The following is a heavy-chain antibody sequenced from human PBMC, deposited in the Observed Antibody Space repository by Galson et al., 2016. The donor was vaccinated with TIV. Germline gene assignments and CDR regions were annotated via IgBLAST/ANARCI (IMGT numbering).Heavy chain of an antibody. Sequence: SVKVSCKASGGTFISYAVSWVRQSPGQGLEWMGGIIPIFRSAKTSQTFQGRVTLTTDESTSTVYMEVRNLRSEDTAVYFCARDFMERLTGYTPLAAFDFWGQGKMVTVSS. D-gene: IGHD3-9*01. CDR3: ARDFMERLTGYTPLAAFDF. V-gene: IGHV1-69*05. J-gene: IGHJ3*01. CDR1: GGTFISYA. CDR2: IIPIFRSA.